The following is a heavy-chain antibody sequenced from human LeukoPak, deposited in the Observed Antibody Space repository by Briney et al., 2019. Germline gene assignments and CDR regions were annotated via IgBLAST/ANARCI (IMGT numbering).Heavy chain of an antibody. CDR3: ARSRAFDL. V-gene: IGHV3-53*01. CDR1: GFSVRTNY. J-gene: IGHJ4*02. CDR2: IYDSDST. Sequence: GGSLRLSCVASGFSVRTNYMNWVRQAPGKRPEWVAIIYDSDSTYYTDSVKGRFTISRDSSKNTVYLQMNSLGIEDTALYYCARSRAFDLWGQGTLVTVSS.